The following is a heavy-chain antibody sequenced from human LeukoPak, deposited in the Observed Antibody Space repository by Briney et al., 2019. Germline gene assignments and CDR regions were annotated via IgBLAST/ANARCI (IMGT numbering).Heavy chain of an antibody. CDR3: AREYSSSLGWFDP. J-gene: IGHJ5*02. D-gene: IGHD6-6*01. CDR2: IYYSGST. Sequence: PSETLSLTCTVSGGSISSSSYSWGWIRQPPGKGLEWIGNIYYSGSTYYNPSLKSRVTISVDTSKNQFSLKLSSVTAADTAVYYCAREYSSSLGWFDPWGQGTLVTVSS. CDR1: GGSISSSSYS. V-gene: IGHV4-39*07.